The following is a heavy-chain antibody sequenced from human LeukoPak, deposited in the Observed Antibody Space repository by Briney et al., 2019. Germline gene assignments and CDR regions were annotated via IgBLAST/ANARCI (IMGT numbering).Heavy chain of an antibody. J-gene: IGHJ3*02. D-gene: IGHD3-16*02. CDR3: AATRYTPTRDTGEAFDI. V-gene: IGHV4-34*01. CDR2: ISHSGST. CDR1: GGSFSGYY. Sequence: SETLSLTCAVYGGSFSGYYWSWIRQPPGKGLEWIGEISHSGSTNYNPSLKSRVTISVDTSKNQFSLKLSSVTAADTAVYYCAATRYTPTRDTGEAFDIWGQGTMVTVSS.